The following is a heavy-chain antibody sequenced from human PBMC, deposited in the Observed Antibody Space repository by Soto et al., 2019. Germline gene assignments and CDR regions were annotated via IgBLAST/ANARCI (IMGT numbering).Heavy chain of an antibody. CDR1: GGTFSSYA. D-gene: IGHD1-26*01. J-gene: IGHJ3*02. CDR2: IIPIFGTA. CDR3: ARDRRSGSYSAFAI. V-gene: IGHV1-69*06. Sequence: ASVKVSCKASGGTFSSYAISWVRQAPGQGLEWMGGIIPIFGTANYAQKFQGRVTITADKSTSTAYMELSSLRPEDTAVYYCARDRRSGSYSAFAIWGQGTMVTVSS.